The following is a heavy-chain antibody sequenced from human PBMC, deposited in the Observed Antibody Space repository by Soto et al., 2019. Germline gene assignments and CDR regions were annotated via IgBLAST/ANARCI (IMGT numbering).Heavy chain of an antibody. D-gene: IGHD1-20*01. V-gene: IGHV3-33*01. Sequence: QVQVVESGGGVVQPGRSLRLSCAASGFTFSSYSMHWVRQAPGTGLEWVAVIWYDGSNEYYAESVKGPFTISRDNSKNTLYLQMNSLRAEDTAMYYCARDVPVYNCPYYMDVWGKGTTVTVSS. CDR3: ARDVPVYNCPYYMDV. CDR2: IWYDGSNE. CDR1: GFTFSSYS. J-gene: IGHJ6*03.